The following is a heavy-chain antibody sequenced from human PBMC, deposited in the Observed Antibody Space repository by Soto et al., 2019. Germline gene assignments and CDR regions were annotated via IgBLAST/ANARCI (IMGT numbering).Heavy chain of an antibody. Sequence: KPSETLSLTCAVYGGSFSGYYWSWIRQPPGKGLEWIGEINHSGSTNYNPSLKSRVTISVDTSKNQFSLKLSSVTAADTAVYYCARGRGILTGYYRIDYWGQGTLVTVSS. CDR1: GGSFSGYY. V-gene: IGHV4-34*01. D-gene: IGHD3-9*01. J-gene: IGHJ4*02. CDR2: INHSGST. CDR3: ARGRGILTGYYRIDY.